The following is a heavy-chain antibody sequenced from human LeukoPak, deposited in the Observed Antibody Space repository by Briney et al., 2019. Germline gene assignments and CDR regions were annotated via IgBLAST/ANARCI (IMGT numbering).Heavy chain of an antibody. D-gene: IGHD1-26*01. CDR2: IYSGGST. CDR1: GFTVSSNY. Sequence: GGSLRLSCAASGFTVSSNYMSWVCQAPGKGLEWVSVIYSGGSTYYADSVKGRFTISRDNSKNTLYLQMNSLRAEDTAVYYCARDRIVGAPGVYYYYGMDVWGQGTTVTVAS. V-gene: IGHV3-53*01. CDR3: ARDRIVGAPGVYYYYGMDV. J-gene: IGHJ6*02.